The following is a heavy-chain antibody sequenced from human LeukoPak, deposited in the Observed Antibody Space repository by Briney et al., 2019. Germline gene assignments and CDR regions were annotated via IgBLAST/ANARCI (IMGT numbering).Heavy chain of an antibody. V-gene: IGHV1-18*01. J-gene: IGHJ4*02. CDR1: GYTFTSYG. D-gene: IGHD1-26*01. CDR2: ISAYNGNT. CDR3: ARDHLLVGATKVASRITQKRDDY. Sequence: ASVKVSCKASGYTFTSYGISWVRQAPGQGLEWMGWISAYNGNTNYAQKLQGRVTMTTDTSTRTAYMELRSLRSDDTAVYYCARDHLLVGATKVASRITQKRDDYWGQGTLVTVSS.